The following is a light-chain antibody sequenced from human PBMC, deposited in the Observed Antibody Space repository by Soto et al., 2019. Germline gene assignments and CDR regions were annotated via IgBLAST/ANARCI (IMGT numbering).Light chain of an antibody. V-gene: IGKV3-20*01. CDR2: GAS. Sequence: EIVLTQSPGTLSLSPGQRATLSCRASQSVSSSYLAWYQQKPVQAPRLLIYGASSRATGIPDRFSGSGSGTDFTLTISRLEPEDFAVYYCHHYGTSPLTFGQGTKVEIK. J-gene: IGKJ1*01. CDR1: QSVSSSY. CDR3: HHYGTSPLT.